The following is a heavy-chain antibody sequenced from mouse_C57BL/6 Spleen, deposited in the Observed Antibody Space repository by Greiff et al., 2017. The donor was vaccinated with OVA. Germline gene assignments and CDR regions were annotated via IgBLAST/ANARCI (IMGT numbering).Heavy chain of an antibody. V-gene: IGHV1-80*01. J-gene: IGHJ4*01. D-gene: IGHD1-1*01. CDR3: ASVYWYGSSPYAMDY. Sequence: QVQLKQSGAELVKPGASVKISCKASGYAFSSYWMNWVKQRPGKGLEWIGQIYPGDGDTNYNGKFKGKATLTADKSSSTAYMQLSSLTSEDSAVYFCASVYWYGSSPYAMDYWGQGTSVTVSS. CDR1: GYAFSSYW. CDR2: IYPGDGDT.